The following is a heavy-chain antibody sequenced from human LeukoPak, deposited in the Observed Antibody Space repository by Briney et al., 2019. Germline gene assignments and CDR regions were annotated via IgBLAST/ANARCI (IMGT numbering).Heavy chain of an antibody. J-gene: IGHJ4*02. D-gene: IGHD3-22*01. Sequence: GGSLRLSCAASGFTFSSYWMSWVRQAPGKGLEWVANIKQDGSERYYVDSVKGRFTISRDNAKNSLYLQMNSLRAEDTAVYYCARDFPYYYDISGYYLDYWGQGTLVTVSS. V-gene: IGHV3-7*01. CDR1: GFTFSSYW. CDR2: IKQDGSER. CDR3: ARDFPYYYDISGYYLDY.